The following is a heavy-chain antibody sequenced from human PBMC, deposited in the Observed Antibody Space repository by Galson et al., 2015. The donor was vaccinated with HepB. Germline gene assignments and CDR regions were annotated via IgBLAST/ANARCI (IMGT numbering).Heavy chain of an antibody. CDR2: MSHDGSKE. CDR1: GFTFSNYG. D-gene: IGHD3-22*01. Sequence: SLRLSCAVSGFTFSNYGMHWVRQAPGKGLEWVAVMSHDGSKEKYADSVKGRFTISRDNSKNTLFLQMNSLRVEDTARYFCAKVGRLLVRHYDSSVLDPWGQGTLVIVSS. V-gene: IGHV3-30*18. CDR3: AKVGRLLVRHYDSSVLDP. J-gene: IGHJ5*02.